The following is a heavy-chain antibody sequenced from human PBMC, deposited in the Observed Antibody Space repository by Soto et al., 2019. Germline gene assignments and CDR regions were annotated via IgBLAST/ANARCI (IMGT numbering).Heavy chain of an antibody. V-gene: IGHV4-39*07. CDR3: ARGIRELDY. Sequence: LSLTCTVSGGSISSSSYYWGWIRQPPGKGLEWIGSIYYSGSTYYNPSLKSRVTISVDTSKNQFSLKLSSVTAADTAVYYCARGIRELDYWGQGTLVTVSS. J-gene: IGHJ4*02. CDR2: IYYSGST. CDR1: GGSISSSSYY. D-gene: IGHD1-20*01.